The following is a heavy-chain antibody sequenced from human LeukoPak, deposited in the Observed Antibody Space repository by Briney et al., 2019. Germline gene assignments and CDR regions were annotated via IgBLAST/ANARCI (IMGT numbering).Heavy chain of an antibody. CDR2: MYSDGNT. D-gene: IGHD1-1*01. V-gene: IGHV3-66*01. CDR1: GFTVSSNY. J-gene: IGHJ4*02. Sequence: PGGSLRLSCAASGFTVSSNYMIWVRQAPGKGLEWVSVMYSDGNTNYADSVKGRFTISRDNSKNTLYLQMNSLRVEDTAVYYCARDTPTTGTRYFDYWGQGTLVTVSS. CDR3: ARDTPTTGTRYFDY.